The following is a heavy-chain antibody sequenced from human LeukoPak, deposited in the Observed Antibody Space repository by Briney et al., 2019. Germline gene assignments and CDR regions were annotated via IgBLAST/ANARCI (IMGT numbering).Heavy chain of an antibody. Sequence: SETLSLTCTVSGGSISSSSYYWGWIRQPPGKGLEWIGSIYYSGSTYYNPSLKSRVTISVDTSKNQFSLKLNSVTAADTAVYYCARGQWLVALEYWGQGTLVTVSS. V-gene: IGHV4-39*01. J-gene: IGHJ4*02. CDR2: IYYSGST. D-gene: IGHD6-19*01. CDR3: ARGQWLVALEY. CDR1: GGSISSSSYY.